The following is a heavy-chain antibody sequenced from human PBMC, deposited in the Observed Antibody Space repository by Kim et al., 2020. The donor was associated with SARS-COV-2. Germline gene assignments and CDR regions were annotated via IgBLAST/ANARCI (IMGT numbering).Heavy chain of an antibody. D-gene: IGHD6-19*01. CDR3: VRMAGTRGGTFDY. V-gene: IGHV6-1*01. Sequence: YAVSVKSRITINPDTSKNQFSLQLNSVTPEDTAVYYCVRMAGTRGGTFDYWGQGTLVTVSS. J-gene: IGHJ4*02.